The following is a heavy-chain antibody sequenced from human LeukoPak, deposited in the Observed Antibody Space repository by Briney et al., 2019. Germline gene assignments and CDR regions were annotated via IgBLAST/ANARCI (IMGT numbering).Heavy chain of an antibody. CDR3: ARLGGSLLTG. CDR2: IIPIFGTA. J-gene: IGHJ4*02. V-gene: IGHV1-69*05. CDR1: GGTFSSYA. D-gene: IGHD3-16*01. Sequence: ASVKVSCKASGGTFSSYAISWVRQAPGQGLEWMGGIIPIFGTANYAQKLQGRVTMTTDTSTSTAYMELRSLRSDDTAVYYCARLGGSLLTGWGQGTLVTVSS.